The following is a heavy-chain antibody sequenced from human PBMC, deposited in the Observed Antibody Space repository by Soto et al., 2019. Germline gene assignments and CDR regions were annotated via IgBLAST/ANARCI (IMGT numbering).Heavy chain of an antibody. Sequence: SVKVSGKASGGTFSSYAISWVRQAPGQGLEWMGGIIPIFGTANYAQKFQGRVTITADESTSTAYMELSSLRSEDTAVYYCAREGGGSSSWYYFDYWGQGTLVTVSS. CDR2: IIPIFGTA. V-gene: IGHV1-69*13. CDR3: AREGGGSSSWYYFDY. J-gene: IGHJ4*02. CDR1: GGTFSSYA. D-gene: IGHD6-13*01.